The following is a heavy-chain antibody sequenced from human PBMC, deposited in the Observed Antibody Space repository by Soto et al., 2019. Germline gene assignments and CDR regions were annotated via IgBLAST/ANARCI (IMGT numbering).Heavy chain of an antibody. CDR1: GGTFSSYA. D-gene: IGHD6-6*01. CDR2: IIPIFGTA. V-gene: IGHV1-69*13. Sequence: ASVKVSCKASGGTFSSYAISWVRQAPGQGLEWMGGIIPIFGTANYAQKFQGRVTITADESTSTAYMELSSLRSEDTAVYYCARSLYSSSSGDWYYYYYYGMDVWGQGTTVTSP. CDR3: ARSLYSSSSGDWYYYYYYGMDV. J-gene: IGHJ6*02.